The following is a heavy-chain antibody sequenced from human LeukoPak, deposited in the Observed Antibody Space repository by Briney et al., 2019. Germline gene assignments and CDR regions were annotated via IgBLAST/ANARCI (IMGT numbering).Heavy chain of an antibody. V-gene: IGHV4-39*07. Sequence: SETLSLTCTVSGGSISSSSYYWGWIRQPPGKGLEWIGSIYYSGSTNYNPSLKSRVTISVDTSKNQFSLKLSSVTAADTAVYYCARGPRYFGAFDIWGQGTMVTVSS. J-gene: IGHJ3*02. D-gene: IGHD3-9*01. CDR2: IYYSGST. CDR1: GGSISSSSYY. CDR3: ARGPRYFGAFDI.